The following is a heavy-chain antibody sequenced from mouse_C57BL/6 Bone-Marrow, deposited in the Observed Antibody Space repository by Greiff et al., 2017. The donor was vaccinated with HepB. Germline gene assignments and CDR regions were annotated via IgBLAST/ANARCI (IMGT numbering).Heavy chain of an antibody. CDR2: ISDGGSYT. CDR1: GFTFSSYA. V-gene: IGHV5-4*01. Sequence: EVHLVESGGGLVKPGGSLKLSCAASGFTFSSYAMSWVRQTPEKRLEWVATISDGGSYTYYPDNVKGRFTISRDNAKNNLYLQMSHRKSEDTAMYYCARSDYYGRESDYWGQGTTLTVSS. CDR3: ARSDYYGRESDY. J-gene: IGHJ2*01. D-gene: IGHD1-1*01.